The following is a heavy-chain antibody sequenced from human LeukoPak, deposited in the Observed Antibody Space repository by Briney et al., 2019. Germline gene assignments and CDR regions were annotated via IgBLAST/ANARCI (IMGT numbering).Heavy chain of an antibody. CDR1: GGSFSGCY. CDR2: INHSGST. Sequence: SSETLSLTCAVYGGSFSGCYWSWIRQPPGKGLEWIGEINHSGSTNYNPSLKSRVTISVDTSKNQFSLKLSSVTAADTAVYYCARVRGYYGSGSYTYWGQGTLVTVSS. D-gene: IGHD3-10*01. CDR3: ARVRGYYGSGSYTY. J-gene: IGHJ4*02. V-gene: IGHV4-34*01.